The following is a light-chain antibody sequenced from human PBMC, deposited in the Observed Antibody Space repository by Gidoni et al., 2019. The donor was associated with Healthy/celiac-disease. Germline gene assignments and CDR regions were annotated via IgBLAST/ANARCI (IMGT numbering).Light chain of an antibody. V-gene: IGKV1-5*01. J-gene: IGKJ1*01. CDR3: QQYNSYPWT. CDR2: DAS. Sequence: DIQMTQSPSTLSASVGDRVTITCRASQSISSWLDWYQQKPGKAPKLLIYDASSWESGVPARFSGSGSGTEFTLTISSLQPDDFATYYCQQYNSYPWTFGQGTKVEIK. CDR1: QSISSW.